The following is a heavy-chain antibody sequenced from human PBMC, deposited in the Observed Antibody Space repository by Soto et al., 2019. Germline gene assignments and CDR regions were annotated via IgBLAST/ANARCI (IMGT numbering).Heavy chain of an antibody. CDR2: IWPGDSDT. J-gene: IGHJ4*02. CDR3: ATNFVGGSYFDF. Sequence: EVQLVQSGAEVKKPGDSLKISCKGSGYKFTNYWIGGVRQMPGKGLEWMGLIWPGDSDTKYNPSFQGQVTISADKSINTAYLQWSSLKASDTAMYYCATNFVGGSYFDFWAQGTLVTVSS. D-gene: IGHD3-16*01. V-gene: IGHV5-51*01. CDR1: GYKFTNYW.